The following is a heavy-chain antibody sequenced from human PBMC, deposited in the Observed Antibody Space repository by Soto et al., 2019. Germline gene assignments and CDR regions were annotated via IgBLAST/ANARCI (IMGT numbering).Heavy chain of an antibody. CDR3: ARNPIRYYDSSGYSGYFDY. CDR1: GGSISSGDYY. D-gene: IGHD3-22*01. J-gene: IGHJ4*02. Sequence: QVQLQESGPGLVKPSQTLSLTCTVSGGSISSGDYYWSWIRQPPGKGLEWIGYIYYSGSTYYNPYLKSRVTISVDTSKNQFSLKLSSVTAADTAVYYCARNPIRYYDSSGYSGYFDYWGQGTLVTVSS. V-gene: IGHV4-30-4*01. CDR2: IYYSGST.